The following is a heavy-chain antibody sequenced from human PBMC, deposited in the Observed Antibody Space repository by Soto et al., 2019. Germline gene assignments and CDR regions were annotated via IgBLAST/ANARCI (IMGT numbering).Heavy chain of an antibody. Sequence: ASVNLYCKTAGYTFTVYYMHLVRQAPGQGLEWMGWINPNSGGTNYAQKFQGWVTMTRDTSISTAYMELSRLRSDDTAVYYCARVVPAANDAFDIWGQGTMVTVSS. CDR3: ARVVPAANDAFDI. CDR2: INPNSGGT. V-gene: IGHV1-2*04. D-gene: IGHD2-2*01. J-gene: IGHJ3*02. CDR1: GYTFTVYY.